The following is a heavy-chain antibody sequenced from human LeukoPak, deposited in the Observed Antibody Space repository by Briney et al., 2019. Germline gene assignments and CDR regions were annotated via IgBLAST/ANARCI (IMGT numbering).Heavy chain of an antibody. CDR2: INQDGSEK. D-gene: IGHD3-3*01. Sequence: GGSLRLSCAASGFTFSNYWMSWVRQAPGKGLEWVANINQDGSEKYYVDSVKGRFTISRDNAKNSLYLQMNSLRAEDTAVYYCAKDMGYYDFWSGYPTYFDYWGQGTLVTVSS. CDR3: AKDMGYYDFWSGYPTYFDY. V-gene: IGHV3-7*04. J-gene: IGHJ4*02. CDR1: GFTFSNYW.